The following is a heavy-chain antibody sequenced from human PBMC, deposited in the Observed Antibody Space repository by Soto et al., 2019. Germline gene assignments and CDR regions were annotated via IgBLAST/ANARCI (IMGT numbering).Heavy chain of an antibody. V-gene: IGHV3-9*01. Sequence: ESGGGLVQPGRSLRLSCAASGFTFDDYAMHWVRQAPGKGLEWVSGISWNSGSIGYADSVKGRFTISRDNAKNSLYLQMNSLRAEDTALYYCAKDSGRLDPYYYYYMDVWGKGTTVTVSS. CDR2: ISWNSGSI. CDR3: AKDSGRLDPYYYYYMDV. J-gene: IGHJ6*03. CDR1: GFTFDDYA. D-gene: IGHD1-1*01.